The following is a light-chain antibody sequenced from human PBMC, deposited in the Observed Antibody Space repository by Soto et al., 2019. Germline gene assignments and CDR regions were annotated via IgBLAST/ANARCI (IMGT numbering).Light chain of an antibody. CDR2: AAT. Sequence: QMTQSPSSVSASVGDRVTITCRASQDISSLLAWYQHKPGQAPKLLIYAATTLQTGVPSRFSGSESGTEFTLTISALQPDDFATYYCQQADTFPFTFGPGTKVDMK. J-gene: IGKJ3*01. CDR1: QDISSL. CDR3: QQADTFPFT. V-gene: IGKV1-12*01.